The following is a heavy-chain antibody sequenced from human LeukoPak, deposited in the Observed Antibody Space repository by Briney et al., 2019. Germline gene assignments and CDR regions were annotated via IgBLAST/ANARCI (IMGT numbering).Heavy chain of an antibody. J-gene: IGHJ5*02. D-gene: IGHD2-8*01. CDR3: ATSGYCTNGVCYKGGNWFDP. V-gene: IGHV4-34*01. Sequence: PSETLSLTCAVYGGSFSGYYWSWIRQPPGKGLEWIGEISHSGSTNYNPSLKSRVTISVNTSKNQFSLKLSSVTAADTAVYYCATSGYCTNGVCYKGGNWFDPWGQGTLVTVSS. CDR1: GGSFSGYY. CDR2: ISHSGST.